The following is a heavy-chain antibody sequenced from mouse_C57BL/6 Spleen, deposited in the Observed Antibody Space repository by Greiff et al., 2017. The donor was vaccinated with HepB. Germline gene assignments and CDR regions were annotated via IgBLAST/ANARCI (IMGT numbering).Heavy chain of an antibody. CDR3: ARDGYYYWYFDV. J-gene: IGHJ1*03. Sequence: EVHLVESGGGLVKPGGSLKLSCAASGFTFSDYGMHWVRQAPEKGLEWVAYISSGCSTIYYADTVKGRFTISRDNAKNTLFLQMTSLRSEDTAMYYCARDGYYYWYFDVWGTGTTVAVSS. CDR1: GFTFSDYG. V-gene: IGHV5-17*01. D-gene: IGHD2-3*01. CDR2: ISSGCSTI.